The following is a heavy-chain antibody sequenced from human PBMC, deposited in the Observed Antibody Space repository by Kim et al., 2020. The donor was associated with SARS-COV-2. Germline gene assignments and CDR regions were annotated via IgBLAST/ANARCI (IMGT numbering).Heavy chain of an antibody. D-gene: IGHD5-12*01. CDR1: GFTFSSYA. V-gene: IGHV3-23*01. J-gene: IGHJ4*02. Sequence: GGSLRLSCAASGFTFSSYAMSWVRQAPGKGLEWVSAISGSGGSTYYADSVKGRFTISRDNSKNTLYLQMNSLRAEDTAVYYCAKFVFDRGYSGYDRGYWGQGTLVTVSS. CDR3: AKFVFDRGYSGYDRGY. CDR2: ISGSGGST.